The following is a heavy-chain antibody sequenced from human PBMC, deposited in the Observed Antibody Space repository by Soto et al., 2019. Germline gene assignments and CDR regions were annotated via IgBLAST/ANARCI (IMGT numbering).Heavy chain of an antibody. D-gene: IGHD2-15*01. Sequence: QVQLQESGPGLVKPSQTLSLTCTVSGGSISSGDYYWSWIRQPPGKGLEWIGYIYYSGSTYYNPSLKSRVTISVDTSMNQFSLKLSPATAADTAVYYCAIEEFLVVVAATSCYFDLWGRGTLFTVSS. J-gene: IGHJ2*01. V-gene: IGHV4-30-4*01. CDR2: IYYSGST. CDR3: AIEEFLVVVAATSCYFDL. CDR1: GGSISSGDYY.